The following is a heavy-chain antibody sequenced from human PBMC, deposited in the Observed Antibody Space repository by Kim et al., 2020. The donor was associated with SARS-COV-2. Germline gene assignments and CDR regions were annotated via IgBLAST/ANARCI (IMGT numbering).Heavy chain of an antibody. J-gene: IGHJ4*02. CDR2: IKQDGSEK. CDR3: ARDSPMGIYGDHGYFDY. Sequence: GGSLRLSCAASGFTFSSYWMSWVRQAPGKGLEWVANIKQDGSEKYYVDSVKGRFTISRDNAKNSLYLQMNSLRAEDTAVYYCARDSPMGIYGDHGYFDYWGQGTLVTVSS. CDR1: GFTFSSYW. D-gene: IGHD4-17*01. V-gene: IGHV3-7*01.